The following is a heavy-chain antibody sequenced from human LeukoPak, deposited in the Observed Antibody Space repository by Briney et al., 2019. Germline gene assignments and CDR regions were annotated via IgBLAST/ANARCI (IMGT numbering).Heavy chain of an antibody. CDR2: IYAAET. J-gene: IGHJ4*02. CDR1: GGSITSGSYY. CDR3: ARHQGWLQWEY. Sequence: SETLSLTCTVSGGSITSGSYYWSWIRQSAGKGLEWIGRIYAAETDFNPSLKSRLTMSIDTSKNQFSLKLRSVTAADTAVYYCARHQGWLQWEYWGQGTLVTVSS. V-gene: IGHV4-61*02. D-gene: IGHD5-24*01.